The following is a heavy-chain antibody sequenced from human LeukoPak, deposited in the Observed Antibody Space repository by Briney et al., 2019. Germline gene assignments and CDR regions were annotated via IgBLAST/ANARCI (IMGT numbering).Heavy chain of an antibody. CDR3: ARGTAVSGSPTSFFDH. Sequence: SQTLSLSCAISGDGVSSNSASWNWIRQSPSRGLEWLGRTFYRSKWYNDYAVSVKSRITINPDTSKNQLSLQLNSVTSEDTAVCYCARGTAVSGSPTSFFDHGGQGMLVTVSS. J-gene: IGHJ4*02. CDR2: TFYRSKWYN. V-gene: IGHV6-1*01. CDR1: GDGVSSNSAS. D-gene: IGHD6-19*01.